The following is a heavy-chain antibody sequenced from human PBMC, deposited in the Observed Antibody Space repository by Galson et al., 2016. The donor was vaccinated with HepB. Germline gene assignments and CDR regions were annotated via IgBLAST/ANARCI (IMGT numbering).Heavy chain of an antibody. Sequence: SLRLSCAASGFTFSGYWMTWVRQAPGKGLEWVANIKQDGSEKNYVDSVKGRFTISRDNAKNLVYLQMNSLRAEDTAMYYCASAPAATESDYWGQGTQVTVSP. CDR2: IKQDGSEK. CDR3: ASAPAATESDY. D-gene: IGHD6-25*01. J-gene: IGHJ4*02. CDR1: GFTFSGYW. V-gene: IGHV3-7*01.